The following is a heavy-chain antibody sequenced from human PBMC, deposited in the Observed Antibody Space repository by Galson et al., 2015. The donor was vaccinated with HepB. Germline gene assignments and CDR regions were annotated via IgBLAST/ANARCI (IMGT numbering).Heavy chain of an antibody. CDR3: ATSAPYPAPRGVTIPPYPYYYYGLHF. Sequence: SVKVSCKASGYTLTELSIRWVRQAPGKGLEWMGGFDPEDGERIYAQNFQGRVTMTEGTSTTTTYVELRSLLSDDTAVSYCATSAPYPAPRGVTIPPYPYYYYGLHFCGEATEVTVSS. CDR2: FDPEDGER. V-gene: IGHV1-24*01. J-gene: IGHJ6*04. D-gene: IGHD3-10*01. CDR1: GYTLTELS.